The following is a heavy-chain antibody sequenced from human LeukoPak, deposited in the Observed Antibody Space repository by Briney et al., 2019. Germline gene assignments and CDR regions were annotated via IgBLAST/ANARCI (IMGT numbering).Heavy chain of an antibody. V-gene: IGHV4-61*01. CDR1: GGSVSSGTYY. D-gene: IGHD1-26*01. CDR3: ASVNSGSYPFDY. J-gene: IGHJ4*02. Sequence: SETLSLTCTVSGGSVSSGTYYWSWTRQPPGKGLEWIGYIYYSGSTNYNPSLKSRVTISVDTSKNQFSLKLSSVTAADTAVYYCASVNSGSYPFDYWGQGTLVTVSS. CDR2: IYYSGST.